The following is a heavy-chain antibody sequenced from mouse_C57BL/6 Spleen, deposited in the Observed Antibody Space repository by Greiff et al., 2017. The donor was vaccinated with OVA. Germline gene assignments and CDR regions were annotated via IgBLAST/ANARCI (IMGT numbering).Heavy chain of an antibody. Sequence: VQLQQPGAELVKPGASVKMSCKASGYTFSSYWMNWVKQRPGHGLEWIGRIYPGDGGTNYNGKFKGKATLTVDKSSSTAYMQLSSLTSEDSAVYFCGEGGTWGDYWGQGTTLTVSS. CDR2: IYPGDGGT. V-gene: IGHV1-82*01. D-gene: IGHD3-3*01. J-gene: IGHJ2*01. CDR3: GEGGTWGDY. CDR1: GYTFSSYW.